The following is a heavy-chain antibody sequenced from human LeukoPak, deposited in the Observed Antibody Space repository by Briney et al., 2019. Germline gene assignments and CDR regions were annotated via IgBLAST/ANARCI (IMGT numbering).Heavy chain of an antibody. Sequence: GGSLRLSRAASGFTFSSYSMNWVRQAPGKGLEWVSSISSSSSYIYYADSVKGRFTISRDNAKNSLYLQMNSLRAEDTAVYYCARVQQLTLDYWGQGTLVTVSS. V-gene: IGHV3-21*01. CDR1: GFTFSSYS. D-gene: IGHD6-13*01. CDR3: ARVQQLTLDY. J-gene: IGHJ4*02. CDR2: ISSSSSYI.